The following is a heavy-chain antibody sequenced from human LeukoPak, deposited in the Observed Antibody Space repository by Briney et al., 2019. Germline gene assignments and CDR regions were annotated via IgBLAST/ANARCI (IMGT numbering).Heavy chain of an antibody. D-gene: IGHD3-22*01. J-gene: IGHJ3*02. CDR2: ISGSGGST. CDR1: GFTFSSYA. CDR3: ASNTYYYDSSGYYYLTGGAFDI. V-gene: IGHV3-23*01. Sequence: GGSLRLSCAASGFTFSSYAMSWVRQAPGKGLEWVSAISGSGGSTYYADSVKGRFTISRDNSKNTLYLQMNSLRAEDTAVYYCASNTYYYDSSGYYYLTGGAFDIWGQGTMVTVSS.